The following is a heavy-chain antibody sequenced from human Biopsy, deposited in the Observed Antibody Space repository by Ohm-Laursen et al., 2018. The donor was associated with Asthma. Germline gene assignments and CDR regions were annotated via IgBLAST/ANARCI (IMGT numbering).Heavy chain of an antibody. J-gene: IGHJ4*02. D-gene: IGHD5-12*01. CDR1: GFMFRSFG. CDR3: AKRRGYSGHDNDY. V-gene: IGHV3-30*18. Sequence: RSLRLSCSASGFMFRSFGMHWVRQAPGKGLEWVAVISYDGNHKFYEDSVEGRFTISRDNSKNTLYLQMNSLRTEDTAVYYCAKRRGYSGHDNDYWGQGTLVIVSS. CDR2: ISYDGNHK.